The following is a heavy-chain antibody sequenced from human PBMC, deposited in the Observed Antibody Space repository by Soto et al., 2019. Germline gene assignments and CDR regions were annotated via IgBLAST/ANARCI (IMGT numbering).Heavy chain of an antibody. D-gene: IGHD4-17*01. CDR1: GFTFSSYW. CDR3: ARALPSDPGDYAY. V-gene: IGHV3-7*01. J-gene: IGHJ4*02. CDR2: IKQDGSEK. Sequence: EVQLVESGGGLVQPGGSLRLSCAASGFTFSSYWMSWVRQAPGKGLEWVANIKQDGSEKYYVDSVKGRFTISRDNAKNSLYLQMNSLRAEDTAVYYCARALPSDPGDYAYWGQGTLVTVSS.